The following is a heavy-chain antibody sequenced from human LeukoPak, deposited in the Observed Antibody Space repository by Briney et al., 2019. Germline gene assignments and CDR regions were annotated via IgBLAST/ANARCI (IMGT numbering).Heavy chain of an antibody. CDR3: ARTVARQLVLRYYYYYMDV. J-gene: IGHJ6*03. V-gene: IGHV3-7*01. Sequence: GGSLRLSCAASGFIFSSHWMTWVRQAPGKGLEWVANIKPDGSKTTYVESVKGRFTISRDNAKNSLYLQMNSLRAEDTAVYYCARTVARQLVLRYYYYYMDVWGKGTTVTVSS. CDR1: GFIFSSHW. CDR2: IKPDGSKT. D-gene: IGHD6-6*01.